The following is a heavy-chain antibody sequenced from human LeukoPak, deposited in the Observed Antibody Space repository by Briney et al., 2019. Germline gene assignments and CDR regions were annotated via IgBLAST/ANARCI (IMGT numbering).Heavy chain of an antibody. Sequence: SETLSHTCTVSGGSISSYYWSWIRQPPGKGLEWIGSIYYSGSTYYNPSLKSRVTISVDTSKNQFSLKLSSVTAADTAVYYCARRGIATRTSLFDYWGQGTLVTVSS. J-gene: IGHJ4*02. CDR2: IYYSGST. CDR3: ARRGIATRTSLFDY. V-gene: IGHV4-39*01. D-gene: IGHD6-6*01. CDR1: GGSISSYY.